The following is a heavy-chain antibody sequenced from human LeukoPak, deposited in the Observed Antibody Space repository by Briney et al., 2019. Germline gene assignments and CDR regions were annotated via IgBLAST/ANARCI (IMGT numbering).Heavy chain of an antibody. J-gene: IGHJ4*02. CDR1: GFTFSTYG. D-gene: IGHD1-26*01. V-gene: IGHV3-23*01. Sequence: PGGSLRLSCAASGFTFSTYGMHWVRQAPGKGLEWVSAISGSGGSTYYADSVKGRFTISRDNSKNTLYLQMNSLRAEDTAVYYCAKSGSYSLSYFDYWGQGTLATVSS. CDR3: AKSGSYSLSYFDY. CDR2: ISGSGGST.